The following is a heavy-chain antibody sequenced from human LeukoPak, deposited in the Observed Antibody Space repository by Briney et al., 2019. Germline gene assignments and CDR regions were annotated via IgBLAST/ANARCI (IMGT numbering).Heavy chain of an antibody. CDR3: ARVDLGYCSGGSCYSFDY. J-gene: IGHJ4*02. D-gene: IGHD2-15*01. CDR1: GGSISSGDYY. Sequence: SETLSLTCTVSGGSISSGDYYWSWIRQPPGKGLEWIGYFYYSGSTYYNPSLKSRVTISVDTSKNQFSLKLSSVTAADTAVYYCARVDLGYCSGGSCYSFDYWGQGTLVTVSS. V-gene: IGHV4-30-4*01. CDR2: FYYSGST.